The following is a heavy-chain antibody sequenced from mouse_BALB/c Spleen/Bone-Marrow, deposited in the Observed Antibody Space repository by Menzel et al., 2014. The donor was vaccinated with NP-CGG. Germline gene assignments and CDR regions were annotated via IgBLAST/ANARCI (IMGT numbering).Heavy chain of an antibody. CDR1: GFSFSGYG. J-gene: IGHJ3*01. Sequence: EVHLVESGGGLVQPGGSLKLSCAASGFSFSGYGMSWVRQTPDKRLELVATINSNGGSTYYSDSVKGRFTISRDNAKNTLYLQMSSPKSEDTAMYYCARGYDYDSWFAYWGQGTLVTVSA. CDR3: ARGYDYDSWFAY. V-gene: IGHV5-6-3*01. CDR2: INSNGGST. D-gene: IGHD2-4*01.